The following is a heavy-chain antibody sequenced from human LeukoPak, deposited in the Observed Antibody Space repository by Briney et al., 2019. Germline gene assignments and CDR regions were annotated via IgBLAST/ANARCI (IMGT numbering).Heavy chain of an antibody. D-gene: IGHD3-16*01. V-gene: IGHV4-34*01. Sequence: SETLSLTCAVYGGSFSGYYWSWIRQPPGKGLEWIGEINHSGSTNYNPSLKSRVTISVDTSKSQFSLKLSSVTAADTAVYYCARFRPITYLRYYYYYYGMDVWGQGTLVTVSS. J-gene: IGHJ6*02. CDR2: INHSGST. CDR3: ARFRPITYLRYYYYYYGMDV. CDR1: GGSFSGYY.